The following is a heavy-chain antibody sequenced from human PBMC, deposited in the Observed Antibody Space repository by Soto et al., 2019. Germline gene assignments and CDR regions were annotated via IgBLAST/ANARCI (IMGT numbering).Heavy chain of an antibody. CDR3: ARLSDTAMVLDY. V-gene: IGHV3-30-3*01. Sequence: GGSLRLSCAASGFTFSSYAMHWVRQAPGKGLEWVAVISYDGSNKYYADSVKGRFTISRDNSKNTLYLQMNSLRAEDTAVYYCARLSDTAMVLDYWGQGTLVTVSS. CDR1: GFTFSSYA. J-gene: IGHJ4*02. CDR2: ISYDGSNK. D-gene: IGHD5-18*01.